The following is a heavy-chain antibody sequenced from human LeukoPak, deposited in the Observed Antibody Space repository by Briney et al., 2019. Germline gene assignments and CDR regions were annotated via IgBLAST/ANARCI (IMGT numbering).Heavy chain of an antibody. D-gene: IGHD2-2*01. V-gene: IGHV3-30*02. CDR3: ARGRYYSCTSCHLDYFDS. J-gene: IGHJ4*02. CDR2: IRYDGSHH. Sequence: AGSLRLSCVASGFTFNSHGMHWLRQAPGKGLEWVAFIRYDGSHHLYTDSVAGRFTISRDNSQNTLHLQMDSLRAEDTAVYYCARGRYYSCTSCHLDYFDSWGQGTLVTVSS. CDR1: GFTFNSHG.